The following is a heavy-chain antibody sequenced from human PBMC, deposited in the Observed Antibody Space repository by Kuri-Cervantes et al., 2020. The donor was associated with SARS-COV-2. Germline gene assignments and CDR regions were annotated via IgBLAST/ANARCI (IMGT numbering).Heavy chain of an antibody. CDR3: ARGAAAVAAHFDY. CDR1: GYTFTSYD. Sequence: ASVKVPCKASGYTFTSYDINWVRQATGQGLEWMGRINPNSGGTNYAQKFQGRVTMTRDTSISTAYMELSRLRSDDTVVYYCARGAAAVAAHFDYWGQGTLVTVSS. CDR2: INPNSGGT. V-gene: IGHV1-2*05. J-gene: IGHJ4*02. D-gene: IGHD6-19*01.